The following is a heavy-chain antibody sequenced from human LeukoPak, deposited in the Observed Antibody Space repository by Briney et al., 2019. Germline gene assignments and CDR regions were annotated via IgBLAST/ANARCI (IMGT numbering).Heavy chain of an antibody. CDR3: ARDSVVVPAAAYYYYMDV. Sequence: GASVKVSCKASGYTFTSYGITWVRQAPGQGLEWMGWISAYNGNTNYAQEFQGRVTMTTDTSTSTAYMELRSLRSDDTAVYYCARDSVVVPAAAYYYYMDVWGKGTTVTVSS. V-gene: IGHV1-18*01. D-gene: IGHD2-2*01. CDR2: ISAYNGNT. CDR1: GYTFTSYG. J-gene: IGHJ6*03.